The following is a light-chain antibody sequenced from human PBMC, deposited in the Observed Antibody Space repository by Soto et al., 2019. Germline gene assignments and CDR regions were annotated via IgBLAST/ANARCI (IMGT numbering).Light chain of an antibody. Sequence: EIVLTQSPGTLSWSPGERATLSCRASQSVSSNNLAWYQQKPGQPPRLLIYGASSRATVIPDRFSRSGSGTDFTLTISTLEPEDFPVYYCQQYGSSPWACGLGTKV. J-gene: IGKJ1*01. CDR3: QQYGSSPWA. CDR1: QSVSSNN. CDR2: GAS. V-gene: IGKV3-20*01.